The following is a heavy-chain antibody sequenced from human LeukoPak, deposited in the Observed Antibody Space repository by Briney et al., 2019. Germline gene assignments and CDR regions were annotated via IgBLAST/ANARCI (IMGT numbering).Heavy chain of an antibody. CDR2: IKSDGST. Sequence: GGSLRLSCAASGFTFSSYWMHWVRQAPGKGLVWVSRIKSDGSTNYADSVKGRFTISRDNAKNTVSLQMNRLRAEDTGVYYCATALSEIGGDYPAYFRHWGQGTLVTVSS. J-gene: IGHJ1*01. CDR1: GFTFSSYW. V-gene: IGHV3-74*01. CDR3: ATALSEIGGDYPAYFRH. D-gene: IGHD2-21*01.